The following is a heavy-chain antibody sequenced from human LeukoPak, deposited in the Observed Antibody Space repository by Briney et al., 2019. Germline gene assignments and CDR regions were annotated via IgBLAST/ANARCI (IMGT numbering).Heavy chain of an antibody. D-gene: IGHD1-26*01. CDR1: GFTFSSYA. V-gene: IGHV3-23*01. CDR2: ISGSGGST. J-gene: IGHJ4*02. Sequence: GGSLRLSCAASGFTFSSYAMSWVRQAPGKGLEWVSAISGSGGSTYYADSVKGRFTISRDNSKNTLYLQMNSLRAEDTAVYYCAEDAEVGATFPYYFDYWGQGTLVTVSS. CDR3: AEDAEVGATFPYYFDY.